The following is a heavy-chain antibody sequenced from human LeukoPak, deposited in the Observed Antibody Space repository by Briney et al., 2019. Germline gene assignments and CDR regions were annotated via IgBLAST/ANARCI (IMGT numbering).Heavy chain of an antibody. J-gene: IGHJ4*02. V-gene: IGHV3-30-3*01. CDR2: ISYDGSNK. CDR1: GFTFSSYA. D-gene: IGHD3-3*02. Sequence: PGRSLRLSCAASGFTFSSYAMHWVRQAPGKGLEWVAVISYDGSNKYYADSVKGRFTISRDNSKNTLYLQMNSLRAEDTAVYYCARGSSGGTFGYWGQGTLVTVSS. CDR3: ARGSSGGTFGY.